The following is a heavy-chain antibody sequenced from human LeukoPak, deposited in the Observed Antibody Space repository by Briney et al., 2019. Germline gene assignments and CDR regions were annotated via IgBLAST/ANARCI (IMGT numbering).Heavy chain of an antibody. CDR1: GFTFSDYY. Sequence: GGSLRLSYAASGFTFSDYYMSWLRQAPGKGLEWVSYISSDSSTIYYADSVKGRFTISRDNAKKSLYLQMNSLRTEDTAVYYCANTEYQRLGTDYWGQGTLVTVSS. CDR3: ANTEYQRLGTDY. J-gene: IGHJ4*02. D-gene: IGHD2-2*01. V-gene: IGHV3-11*04. CDR2: ISSDSSTI.